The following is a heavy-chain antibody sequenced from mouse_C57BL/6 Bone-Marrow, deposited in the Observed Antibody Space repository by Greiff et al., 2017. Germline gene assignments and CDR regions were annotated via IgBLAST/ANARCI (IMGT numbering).Heavy chain of an antibody. CDR3: YDYDVAY. D-gene: IGHD2-4*01. CDR2: IDPETGGT. V-gene: IGHV1-15*01. J-gene: IGHJ3*01. CDR1: GYTFTDYE. Sequence: QVQLKQSGAELVRPGASVTLSCKASGYTFTDYEMHWVKQTPVHGLEWIGAIDPETGGTAYNQKFKGQAILTADKSSSTAYMELRSLTSEDSAVYYYYDYDVAYWGQGTLVTVSA.